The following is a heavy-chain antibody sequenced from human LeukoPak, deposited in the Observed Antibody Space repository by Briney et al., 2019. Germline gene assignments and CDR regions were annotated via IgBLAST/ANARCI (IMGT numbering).Heavy chain of an antibody. Sequence: GGSLRLSCAASGFTFSDYYMSWIRQAPGKGLEWVSYISSSGSTIYYADSVKGRFTISRDNAKNSLYLQMNSLRAEDTAVYYCASNDYGDYHYFDYWGQGTLVTVSS. CDR3: ASNDYGDYHYFDY. CDR1: GFTFSDYY. CDR2: ISSSGSTI. J-gene: IGHJ4*02. V-gene: IGHV3-11*04. D-gene: IGHD4-17*01.